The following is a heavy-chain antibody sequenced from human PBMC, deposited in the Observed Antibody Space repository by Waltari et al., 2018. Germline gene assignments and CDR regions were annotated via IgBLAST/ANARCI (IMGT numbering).Heavy chain of an antibody. CDR3: TRQGDY. CDR2: IRSKANSYAT. J-gene: IGHJ4*02. V-gene: IGHV3-73*01. CDR1: GLTFRGSA. Sequence: EVQLVESGGGLVQPGGSLKLSCAASGLTFRGSAMHWVRQASGKGLEWVGRIRSKANSYATAYAASVKGRFTISRDDSKNTAYLQMNSLKTEDTAVYYCTRQGDYWGQGTLVTVSS.